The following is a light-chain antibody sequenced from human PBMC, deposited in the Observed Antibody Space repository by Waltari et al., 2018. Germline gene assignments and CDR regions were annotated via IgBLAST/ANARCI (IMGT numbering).Light chain of an antibody. CDR3: QQYDRYSAWT. Sequence: IRMTQSPSSLPASVGDRVTITCRASQSVTRYLAWYQQKPGKAPKVLIWDVSSLERGVPSRFSGSGSGTEFTLTISSLQPDDFATYYCQQYDRYSAWTFGQGTKVEIK. CDR2: DVS. CDR1: QSVTRY. V-gene: IGKV1-5*01. J-gene: IGKJ1*01.